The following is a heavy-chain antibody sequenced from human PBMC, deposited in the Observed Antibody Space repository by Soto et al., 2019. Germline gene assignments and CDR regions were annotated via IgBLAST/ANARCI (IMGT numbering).Heavy chain of an antibody. Sequence: ASVKVSCKASGYTFTGYYMHWVRQAPGQGLEWMGWINPNSGGTNYAQKFQGRVTMTRDTSISTAYMELSRLRSDDTAVYYCARDPARIAAAEAYYYAMDVWGQATTVTVS. J-gene: IGHJ6*02. CDR2: INPNSGGT. V-gene: IGHV1-2*02. CDR3: ARDPARIAAAEAYYYAMDV. CDR1: GYTFTGYY. D-gene: IGHD6-25*01.